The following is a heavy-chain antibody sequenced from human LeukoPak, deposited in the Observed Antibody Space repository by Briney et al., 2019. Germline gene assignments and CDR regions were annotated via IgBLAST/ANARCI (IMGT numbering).Heavy chain of an antibody. Sequence: SVKVSCKASGGTFSSYAISWVRQAPGQGLEWMGGIIPIFGTANYAQKFQGRVTITADESTSTAYMELSSLRSEDTAVYYCARGLRYYDSSGCYPVYYYYYGMDVWGQGTTVTVSS. CDR2: IIPIFGTA. CDR3: ARGLRYYDSSGCYPVYYYYYGMDV. CDR1: GGTFSSYA. V-gene: IGHV1-69*01. D-gene: IGHD3-22*01. J-gene: IGHJ6*02.